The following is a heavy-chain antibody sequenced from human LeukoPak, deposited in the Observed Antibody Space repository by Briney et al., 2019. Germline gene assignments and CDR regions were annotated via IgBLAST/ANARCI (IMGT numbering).Heavy chain of an antibody. Sequence: ASVKVPCKASGYTFTGYYMHWVRQAPGQGLEWMGWINPNSGGTNYAQKFQGRVTMTRDTSISTAYMELSRLRSDDTAVYYCARIRYSSSWYTASHFDYWGQGTLVTVSS. J-gene: IGHJ4*02. CDR2: INPNSGGT. V-gene: IGHV1-2*02. D-gene: IGHD6-13*01. CDR3: ARIRYSSSWYTASHFDY. CDR1: GYTFTGYY.